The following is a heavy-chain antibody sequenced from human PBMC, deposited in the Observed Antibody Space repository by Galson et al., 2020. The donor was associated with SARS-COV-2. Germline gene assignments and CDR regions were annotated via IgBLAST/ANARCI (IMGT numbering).Heavy chain of an antibody. D-gene: IGHD4-17*01. CDR1: GGSFSGYY. Sequence: SQASETLSLTCAVYGGSFSGYYWSWIRQPPGKGLEWIGEINHSGSTNYNPSLKSRVTISVDTSKNQFSLKLSSVTAADTAVYYCARWVATTVVTYYYYGMDVWGQGTTVTVSS. J-gene: IGHJ6*02. CDR2: INHSGST. CDR3: ARWVATTVVTYYYYGMDV. V-gene: IGHV4-34*01.